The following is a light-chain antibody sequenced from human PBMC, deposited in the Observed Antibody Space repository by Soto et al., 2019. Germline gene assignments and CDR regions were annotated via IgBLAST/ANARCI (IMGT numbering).Light chain of an antibody. CDR2: SNR. V-gene: IGLV1-40*01. J-gene: IGLJ2*01. CDR1: SSNIGAGYD. CDR3: QSYDSSLGHVV. Sequence: QSVLTQPPSVSGAPGQRVTISCTGGSSNIGAGYDVHWYQQLPGTAPKLLIYSNRNRPSGVPDRFSGSKSGASASLAITGLQAEDEADYSCQSYDSSLGHVVFGGGTKVTVL.